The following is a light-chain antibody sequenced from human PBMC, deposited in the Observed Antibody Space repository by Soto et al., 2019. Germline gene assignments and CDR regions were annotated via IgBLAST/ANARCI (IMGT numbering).Light chain of an antibody. CDR2: GAS. V-gene: IGKV1-6*01. CDR1: QGIGNE. CDR3: LQDYNYPRT. J-gene: IGKJ1*01. Sequence: AIEMTQSPSSLSAAVGDRVTITCRASQGIGNELGWYQQKPGKAPKLLIYGASRLQSGVPSRFSGSGSGSNFTLAISSLQPEDFASYFCLQDYNYPRTFGQGTKVDIK.